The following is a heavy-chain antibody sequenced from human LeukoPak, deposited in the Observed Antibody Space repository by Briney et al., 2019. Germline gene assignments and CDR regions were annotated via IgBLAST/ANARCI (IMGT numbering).Heavy chain of an antibody. Sequence: SETLSLTCTVSGGSISSYYWSWIRQPPGKGLEWIGYIYYSGSTNYNPSLKSRVTISVDTSKNQFSLKLSSVTAADTAVYYCARAHRSAHYRHYWGQGTLVTVSS. D-gene: IGHD3-10*01. J-gene: IGHJ4*02. CDR2: IYYSGST. V-gene: IGHV4-59*01. CDR1: GGSISSYY. CDR3: ARAHRSAHYRHY.